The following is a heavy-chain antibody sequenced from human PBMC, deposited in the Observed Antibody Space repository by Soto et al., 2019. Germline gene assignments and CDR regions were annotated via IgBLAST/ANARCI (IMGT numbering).Heavy chain of an antibody. CDR3: ARGNLRGGYSYYDYMDV. CDR2: IYYSGST. Sequence: QVQLQESGPGLVKPSETLSLTCAVSGGSISSYYWSWIRQPPGKGLEWIGYIYYSGSTNSNPSLKSRVTMSVGTSKNQFSLTLSSVTAADTAVYYCARGNLRGGYSYYDYMDVWGKGTTVTVSS. CDR1: GGSISSYY. D-gene: IGHD5-18*01. V-gene: IGHV4-59*01. J-gene: IGHJ6*03.